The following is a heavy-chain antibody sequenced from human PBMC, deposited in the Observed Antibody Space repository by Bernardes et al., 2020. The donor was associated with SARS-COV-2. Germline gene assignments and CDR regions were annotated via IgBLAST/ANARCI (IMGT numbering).Heavy chain of an antibody. CDR3: ARQSYYYYGMDV. CDR2: VYYSGST. J-gene: IGHJ6*02. CDR1: SGSIGSYY. V-gene: IGHV4-59*08. Sequence: NLSPTRTVSSGSIGSYYWSWIRQLSGKGLEWIGYVYYSGSTKYNPSLRSRVTISVDTSKNQFSLKLNTVTAADTAVYYCARQSYYYYGMDVWGQGTTVTVSS.